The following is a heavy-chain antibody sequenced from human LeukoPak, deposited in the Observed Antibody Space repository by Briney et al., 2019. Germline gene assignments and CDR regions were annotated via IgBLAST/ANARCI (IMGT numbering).Heavy chain of an antibody. CDR1: GYTFTISY. Sequence: GASVTVSCTSSGYTFTISYINWVRQAPGQGLEWMGWVSAYNGKTSYVQNFQGRVTTTTDSSTNTAYMDLTSLTSDDTAVYYCARGGTYYPCIDYWGQGTLVTVSS. V-gene: IGHV1-18*01. J-gene: IGHJ4*02. CDR3: ARGGTYYPCIDY. D-gene: IGHD1-26*01. CDR2: VSAYNGKT.